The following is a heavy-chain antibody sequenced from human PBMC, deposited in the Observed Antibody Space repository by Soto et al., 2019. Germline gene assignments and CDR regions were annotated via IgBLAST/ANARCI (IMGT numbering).Heavy chain of an antibody. CDR2: IYYSGET. D-gene: IGHD3-10*01. V-gene: IGHV4-59*01. J-gene: IGHJ6*02. CDR3: ARVQGGACLTGSGMEV. CDR1: GDSISRYY. Sequence: QVQLQESGPGLVKPSETLSLTCTVSGDSISRYYWSWIRLSPGKGLEWIGYIYYSGETNYNPSVKIRVPISVDRTKTQCPLKLSSGTAADTAVYYCARVQGGACLTGSGMEVWGQGTTVTVSS.